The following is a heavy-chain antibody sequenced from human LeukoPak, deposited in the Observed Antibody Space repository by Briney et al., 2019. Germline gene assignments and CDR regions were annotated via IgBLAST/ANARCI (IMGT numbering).Heavy chain of an antibody. J-gene: IGHJ5*02. Sequence: GGSLRLSCAASGFTSSSYAMSWVRQAPGKGLEWVSAISGSGGSTYYADSVKSRFTISRDNSKNTLYLQMNSLRAEDTAVYYCAKDDYGDDYDWFDPWGQGTLVTVSS. D-gene: IGHD4-17*01. CDR2: ISGSGGST. V-gene: IGHV3-23*01. CDR1: GFTSSSYA. CDR3: AKDDYGDDYDWFDP.